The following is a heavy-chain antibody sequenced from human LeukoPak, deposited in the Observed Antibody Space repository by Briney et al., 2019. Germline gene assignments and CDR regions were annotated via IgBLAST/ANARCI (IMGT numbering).Heavy chain of an antibody. CDR3: ATYRQVLLPFES. D-gene: IGHD2-8*02. V-gene: IGHV3-23*01. CDR1: GFTFSTFA. J-gene: IGHJ4*02. CDR2: IFPSGGEI. Sequence: GGSLRLSCAASGFTFSTFAMMWVRQPPGKGLEWVSSIFPSGGEIHYADSGRGRFRISRDNSKSTLSLRMKSLRAEHTAIYYCATYRQVLLPFESWGQGTLVTVSS.